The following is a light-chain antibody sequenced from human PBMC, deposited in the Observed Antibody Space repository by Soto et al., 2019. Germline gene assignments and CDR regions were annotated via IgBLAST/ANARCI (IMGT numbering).Light chain of an antibody. J-gene: IGKJ1*01. CDR3: QQYDKWPPT. Sequence: VLTQSPATLSLSPGERATLSCRASQSVLSNLAWYQQTPGQAPRPLIYDTSSRATGIPARFSGSGSGTEFTLTISSLQSEDFAVYHCQQYDKWPPTFGQGTKVDIK. V-gene: IGKV3-15*01. CDR1: QSVLSN. CDR2: DTS.